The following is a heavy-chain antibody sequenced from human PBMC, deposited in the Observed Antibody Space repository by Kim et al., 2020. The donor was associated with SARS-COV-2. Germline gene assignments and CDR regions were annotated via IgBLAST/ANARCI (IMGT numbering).Heavy chain of an antibody. Sequence: SETLSLSCGVYGGSFGDYYCSWIRQPPGKGLEWIGEIHQNGNTHYNPSLKSRVTVSVDTSQGQCSLKVNSVTAADTAVYYCARVRRGYGDYDVDAFDVWGQGTRVTVSS. CDR2: IHQNGNT. CDR1: GGSFGDYY. D-gene: IGHD5-12*01. V-gene: IGHV4-34*01. CDR3: ARVRRGYGDYDVDAFDV. J-gene: IGHJ3*01.